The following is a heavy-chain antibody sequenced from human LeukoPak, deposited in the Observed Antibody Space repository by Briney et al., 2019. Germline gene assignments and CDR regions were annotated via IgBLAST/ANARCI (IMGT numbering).Heavy chain of an antibody. Sequence: PGGSLRLSCAASGFTLSSYWMHWVRQAPGKGLVWVSRINSDGSSTSHADSVKGRFTISRDNAKNTLYLQMNSLRAEDTAVYYCARVGYDSNGFDYWGQGTLVTVSS. CDR3: ARVGYDSNGFDY. J-gene: IGHJ4*02. CDR2: INSDGSST. V-gene: IGHV3-74*01. D-gene: IGHD3-22*01. CDR1: GFTLSSYW.